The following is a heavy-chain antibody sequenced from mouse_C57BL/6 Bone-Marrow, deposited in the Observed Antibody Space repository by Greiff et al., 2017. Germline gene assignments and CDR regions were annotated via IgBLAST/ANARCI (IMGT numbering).Heavy chain of an antibody. CDR2: IDPSDSYT. Sequence: QVQLQQPGPKRVGLGTSVSCSSRASASTFTASWSHGVKRGPGQGLEWIGVIDPSDSYTTYNQKFKGKATLTVDTSSSTAYMQLSSLTSEDSAVYYCARSPYYYGSSYVPMDYWGQGTSVTVSS. V-gene: IGHV1-59*01. D-gene: IGHD1-1*01. CDR1: ASTFTASW. CDR3: ARSPYYYGSSYVPMDY. J-gene: IGHJ4*01.